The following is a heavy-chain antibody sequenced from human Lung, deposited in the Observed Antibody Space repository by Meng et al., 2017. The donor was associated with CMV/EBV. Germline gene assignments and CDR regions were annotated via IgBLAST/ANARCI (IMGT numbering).Heavy chain of an antibody. CDR1: GFTFSGYW. J-gene: IGHJ6*01. V-gene: IGHV3-7*01. CDR2: IKEDGSET. D-gene: IGHD2-2*01. Sequence: GESLKISCEVSGFTFSGYWMSWVRQAPGKGLEWVANIKEDGSETYYLDSVKGRFTVSRDNAKNSLYLQMNSLRAEDTAVYYCATFKYCSSSACNSYLDSGMDVSGQRATVSVSS. CDR3: ATFKYCSSSACNSYLDSGMDV.